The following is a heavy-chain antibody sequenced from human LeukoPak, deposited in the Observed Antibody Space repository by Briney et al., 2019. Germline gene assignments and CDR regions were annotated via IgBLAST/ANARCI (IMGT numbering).Heavy chain of an antibody. CDR1: GFTFDDYA. J-gene: IGHJ4*02. Sequence: GGSLRLSCAASGFTFDDYALHWVRQAPGKGLKWVSGISWNSGSIGYADSVKGRFTISRDNSKNTLYLQMNSLRAEDTAVYYCAKDAWDNYFDYWGQGTLVTVSS. CDR3: AKDAWDNYFDY. D-gene: IGHD1-26*01. V-gene: IGHV3-9*01. CDR2: ISWNSGSI.